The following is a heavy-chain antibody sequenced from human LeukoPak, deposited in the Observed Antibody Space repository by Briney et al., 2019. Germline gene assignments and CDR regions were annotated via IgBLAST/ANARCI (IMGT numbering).Heavy chain of an antibody. D-gene: IGHD3-16*01. CDR1: GFTFNNYW. CDR3: ARVMAASVWRSYGSYYYYYYMDV. J-gene: IGHJ6*03. CDR2: TKEDGSEK. V-gene: IGHV3-7*01. Sequence: GGSLRLACAASGFTFNNYWMGWVRQAPGKGLEWVANTKEDGSEKKYMDSGKGRITISRDNAKNSLYLQMSSTRATDTAVYSCARVMAASVWRSYGSYYYYYYMDVWGKGTTVTVSS.